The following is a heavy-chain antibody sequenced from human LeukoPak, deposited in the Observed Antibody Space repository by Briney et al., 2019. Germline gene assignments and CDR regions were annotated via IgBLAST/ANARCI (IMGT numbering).Heavy chain of an antibody. J-gene: IGHJ5*02. CDR1: GGSISSSNW. CDR2: FYHSGST. V-gene: IGHV4-4*02. D-gene: IGHD3-22*01. Sequence: SETLSLTCAVSGGSISSSNWWSGVRQPPGEGLEWIGEFYHSGSTNSNPSLKSRVTISVDTSTTQFSLKLSSVTAAATAVYYCARARGYSSGYYVIARWFDPWGQGTLVTVPS. CDR3: ARARGYSSGYYVIARWFDP.